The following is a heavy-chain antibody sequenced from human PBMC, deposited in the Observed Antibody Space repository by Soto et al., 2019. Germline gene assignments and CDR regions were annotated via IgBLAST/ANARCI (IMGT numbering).Heavy chain of an antibody. CDR3: AKGMYYYDSSGYRLFDY. Sequence: PGGSLRLSCAASGFTFRNFAMHWVRQAPGKGLEWVSGISVSGGTTYYADSVRGRFTVSRDNSKNSVFLQMNSLRAEDTAVYFCAKGMYYYDSSGYRLFDYWGQGTLVTVSS. J-gene: IGHJ4*02. CDR1: GFTFRNFA. V-gene: IGHV3-23*01. CDR2: ISVSGGTT. D-gene: IGHD3-22*01.